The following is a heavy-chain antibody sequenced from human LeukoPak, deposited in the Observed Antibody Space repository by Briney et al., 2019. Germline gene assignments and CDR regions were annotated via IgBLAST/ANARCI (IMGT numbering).Heavy chain of an antibody. J-gene: IGHJ4*02. CDR2: IDTNTGNP. D-gene: IGHD3-3*01. Sequence: ASVNVSCTASGYTFISYAMNRVRQAPGQGLEWMGWIDTNTGNPTYAQGFTGRFVFSLDTSVTTVYLQISSLKAEDTAVYFCAREDFWSGYSVGYWGQGTLVTVSS. CDR1: GYTFISYA. V-gene: IGHV7-4-1*02. CDR3: AREDFWSGYSVGY.